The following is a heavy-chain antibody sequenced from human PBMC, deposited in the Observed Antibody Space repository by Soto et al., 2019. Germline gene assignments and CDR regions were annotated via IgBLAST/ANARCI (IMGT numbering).Heavy chain of an antibody. Sequence: LRLSCVASGFSFSKYGMHWVRQAPGKGLEWVAFVSSDGNNKYYGDSVKGRFTISRDNSKNMVFLQVDSLRVDDTAVYYCAKDRVIQLLPIWPDPWGQGTLVTVSS. V-gene: IGHV3-30*18. J-gene: IGHJ5*02. D-gene: IGHD2-2*01. CDR3: AKDRVIQLLPIWPDP. CDR1: GFSFSKYG. CDR2: VSSDGNNK.